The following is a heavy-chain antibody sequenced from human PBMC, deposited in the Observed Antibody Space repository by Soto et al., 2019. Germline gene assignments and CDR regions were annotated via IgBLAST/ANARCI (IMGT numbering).Heavy chain of an antibody. CDR3: AKEGGWELLPGHCMDV. D-gene: IGHD1-26*01. Sequence: QVQLVESGGGVVQPGTSLRLSCAASGFSFSSFGMHWVRQAPGKGLEWVAALSFDGIVKHYADSVQGRFTISRDNSKNTVYLDMNSLRPEDTAVYSCAKEGGWELLPGHCMDVWGQGTTVTVSS. CDR2: LSFDGIVK. V-gene: IGHV3-30*18. CDR1: GFSFSSFG. J-gene: IGHJ6*02.